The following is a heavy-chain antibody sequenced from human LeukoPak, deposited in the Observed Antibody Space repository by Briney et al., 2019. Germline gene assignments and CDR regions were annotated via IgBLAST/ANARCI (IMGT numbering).Heavy chain of an antibody. CDR2: INPNSGGT. D-gene: IGHD3-10*01. Sequence: ASVKVSCKASGYTFTGYYMHWVRQAPGQGREWMGWINPNSGGTNYAQKFQGRVTMTRDTSISTAYMELSRLRSDDTAVYYCARAITMVRGVTDYWGQGTLVTVSS. CDR3: ARAITMVRGVTDY. CDR1: GYTFTGYY. J-gene: IGHJ4*02. V-gene: IGHV1-2*02.